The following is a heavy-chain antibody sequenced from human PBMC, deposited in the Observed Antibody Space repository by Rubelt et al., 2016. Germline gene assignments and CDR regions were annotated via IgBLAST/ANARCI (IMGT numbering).Heavy chain of an antibody. Sequence: QVQLQESGPGLVKPSETLSLTCTVSGGSISSSYWSWIRQPPGKGLEWIGYIHYSGSTDYNPSLKSRVTFSVETSKNQFSLKLSSGTAADTAMYYCARFGAAAGTDYWGQGALVTVSS. CDR1: GGSISSSY. CDR2: IHYSGST. CDR3: ARFGAAAGTDY. J-gene: IGHJ4*02. V-gene: IGHV4-59*01. D-gene: IGHD6-13*01.